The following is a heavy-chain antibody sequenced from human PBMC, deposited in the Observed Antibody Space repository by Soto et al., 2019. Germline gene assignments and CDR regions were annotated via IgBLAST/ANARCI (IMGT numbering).Heavy chain of an antibody. Sequence: SETLSLTCTVSGGSISSSSYYWGWIRQPPGKGLEWIGSIYYSGSTYYNPSLKSRVTISVDTSKNQFSLKLSSVTAADTAVYYCARRLGSSRWYDYFDYWGQGTLVTVSS. J-gene: IGHJ4*02. CDR3: ARRLGSSRWYDYFDY. V-gene: IGHV4-39*01. D-gene: IGHD6-13*01. CDR1: GGSISSSSYY. CDR2: IYYSGST.